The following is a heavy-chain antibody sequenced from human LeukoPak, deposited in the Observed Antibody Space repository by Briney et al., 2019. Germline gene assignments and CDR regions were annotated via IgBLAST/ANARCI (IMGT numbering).Heavy chain of an antibody. D-gene: IGHD3-10*01. V-gene: IGHV4-39*07. J-gene: IGHJ6*03. Sequence: SETLSLTCTVSGGSISSSYYYWVWIRQPPGKGLEWIGSIYYSGSTYYNPSLKSRVTISVDTSKNHFSLKLSSVTAADTAVYYCARTTMVRGTYYMDVWGKGTTVTISS. CDR3: ARTTMVRGTYYMDV. CDR1: GGSISSSYYY. CDR2: IYYSGST.